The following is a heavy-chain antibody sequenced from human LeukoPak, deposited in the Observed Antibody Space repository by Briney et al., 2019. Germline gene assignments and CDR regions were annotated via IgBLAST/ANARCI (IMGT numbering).Heavy chain of an antibody. D-gene: IGHD3-22*01. J-gene: IGHJ4*02. CDR1: GFTFTTCN. CDR3: ATDTYYSDTAAECDY. CDR2: ISSTTKNV. Sequence: PGGSLRLSCAASGFTFTTCNMNWFRQAPGKGLEWISYISSTTKNVYYADSERGRFTISRDNAKNSLYLQMNSLRAEDTAVYYCATDTYYSDTAAECDYWGQGTLVTVSS. V-gene: IGHV3-48*01.